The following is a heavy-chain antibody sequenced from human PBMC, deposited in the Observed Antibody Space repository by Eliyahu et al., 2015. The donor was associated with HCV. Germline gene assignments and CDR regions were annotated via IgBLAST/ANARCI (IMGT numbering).Heavy chain of an antibody. CDR3: ARVGRGYYYYYGMDV. J-gene: IGHJ6*02. V-gene: IGHV4-34*01. CDR1: GGSFSGYY. Sequence: QVQLQQWGAGLLKPSETLSLTCAVYGGSFSGYYWSWIRQPPGKGLEWIGEINHSGSTNYNPSLKSRVTISVDTSKNQFSLKLSSVTAADTAVYYCARVGRGYYYYYGMDVWGQGTTVTVSS. CDR2: INHSGST.